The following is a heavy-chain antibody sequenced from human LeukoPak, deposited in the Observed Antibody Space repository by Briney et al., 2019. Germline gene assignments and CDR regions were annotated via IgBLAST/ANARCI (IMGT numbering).Heavy chain of an antibody. CDR2: LYVGRRG. V-gene: IGHV3-53*01. D-gene: IGHD2-2*01. Sequence: GGPLTLSCTVSGLIFSSNYMSWLRQSTEKGLEWVSKLYVGRRGCDAESMKGRFTHSIDNSTNTLYLQTNSLEGEDPSVNYFAYAVSFADDYFFFWGEKTLVTVSS. CDR1: GLIFSSNY. CDR3: AYAVSFADDYFFF. J-gene: IGHJ4*02.